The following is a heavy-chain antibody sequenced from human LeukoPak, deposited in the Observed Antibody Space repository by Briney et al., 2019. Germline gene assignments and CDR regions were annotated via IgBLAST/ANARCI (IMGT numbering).Heavy chain of an antibody. CDR1: GGSFSGYF. Sequence: SETLSLTCVVYGGSFSGYFWSWIRQPPGKGLEWIGEITPSGSNNYSPSLKRRVYISIHTSKKKLSLTLTSVTAADSAVYYCASSFYYDSRDYWGQGTLVTVSS. CDR2: ITPSGSN. CDR3: ASSFYYDSRDY. D-gene: IGHD3-22*01. V-gene: IGHV4-34*01. J-gene: IGHJ4*02.